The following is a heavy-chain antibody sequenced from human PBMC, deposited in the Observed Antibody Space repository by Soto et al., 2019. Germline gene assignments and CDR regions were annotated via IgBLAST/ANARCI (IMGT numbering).Heavy chain of an antibody. V-gene: IGHV3-15*07. Sequence: PGGSLRLSCAASGFTFSNAWINWVRQAPGKGLEWVGRIKSKTDGGTPDYAAPVKGRFTISRDKSKNTLYLQMNSLRDEDTAVYYCARAGRVTIFGVVILWGLGTLVTVSS. CDR3: ARAGRVTIFGVVIL. J-gene: IGHJ4*02. CDR2: IKSKTDGGTP. D-gene: IGHD3-3*01. CDR1: GFTFSNAW.